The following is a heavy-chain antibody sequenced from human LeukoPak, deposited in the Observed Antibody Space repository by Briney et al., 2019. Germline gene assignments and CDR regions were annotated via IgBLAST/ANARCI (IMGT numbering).Heavy chain of an antibody. Sequence: GGSLRLSCAASGFTFSSYGMHWVRQAPGKGLEGVAVISYDGSNKYYADSVKGRFTISRDNYKNTLYLQMNSLRAEDTAVYYCAKPGLPGYSSSWLDYWGQGTLVTVSS. CDR1: GFTFSSYG. CDR3: AKPGLPGYSSSWLDY. CDR2: ISYDGSNK. V-gene: IGHV3-30*18. J-gene: IGHJ4*02. D-gene: IGHD6-13*01.